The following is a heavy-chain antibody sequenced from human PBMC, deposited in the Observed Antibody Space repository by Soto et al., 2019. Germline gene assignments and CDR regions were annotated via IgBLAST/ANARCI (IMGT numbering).Heavy chain of an antibody. CDR3: TKLPHVSAGNFDF. CDR2: ISGGGGST. CDR1: GFSFGAYA. D-gene: IGHD3-10*02. V-gene: IGHV3-23*01. Sequence: GGSLRLSCAASGFSFGAYAMSWVRLAPGKGLEWVSAISGGGGSTWYADSVEGRFTISRDNSKNTLYLQMNNLRAEDTALYYCTKLPHVSAGNFDFRGQGTLVTAPQ. J-gene: IGHJ5*01.